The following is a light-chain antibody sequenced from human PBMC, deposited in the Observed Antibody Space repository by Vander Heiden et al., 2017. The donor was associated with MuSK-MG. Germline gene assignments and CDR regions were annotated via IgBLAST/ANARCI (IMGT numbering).Light chain of an antibody. CDR1: QGISNY. CDR3: QKDNSAPPP. V-gene: IGKV1-27*01. CDR2: AAS. Sequence: DIQMTQSPSSLSASVGDRVTTTCRASQGISNYLAWYQQKPGKVPKLLIYAASTLQSGVPSRFSGSGSGTDFTLTISSLQPEDVATYYCQKDNSAPPPFGGGTKVEIK. J-gene: IGKJ4*01.